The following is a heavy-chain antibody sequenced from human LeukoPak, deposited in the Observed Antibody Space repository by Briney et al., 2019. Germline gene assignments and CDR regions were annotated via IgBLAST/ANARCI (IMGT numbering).Heavy chain of an antibody. D-gene: IGHD6-6*01. CDR3: AREYSSSRYYYYMDL. Sequence: SETLSLXCAVSGYAISSGYYWGWIRQPPGKGLEWIGSIYHSGSTYYNPSLTSLKSRVTISVDTSKNQFSLKLSSVTAADTAVYYCAREYSSSRYYYYMDLWGKGTTVTVSS. J-gene: IGHJ6*03. V-gene: IGHV4-38-2*02. CDR2: IYHSGST. CDR1: GYAISSGYY.